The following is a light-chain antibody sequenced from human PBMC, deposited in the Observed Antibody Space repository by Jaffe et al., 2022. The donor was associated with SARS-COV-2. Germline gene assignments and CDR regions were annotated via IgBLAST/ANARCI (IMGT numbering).Light chain of an antibody. J-gene: IGLJ2*01. Sequence: QSVLTQSPSASGTPGQRVTISCSGGSSNIGTHTVNWYQHLPGTAPKFLIYSDNQRPSGVPDRFSGSKSGTSASLAISGLQSEDEADYYCAAWDDTLNGVVFGGGTKLTVL. CDR1: SSNIGTHT. V-gene: IGLV1-44*01. CDR2: SDN. CDR3: AAWDDTLNGVV.